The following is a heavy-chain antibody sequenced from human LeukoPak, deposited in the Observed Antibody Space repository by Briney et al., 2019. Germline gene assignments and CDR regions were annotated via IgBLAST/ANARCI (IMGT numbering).Heavy chain of an antibody. J-gene: IGHJ4*02. Sequence: SVKVSCKASGGTFSRYAISWVRQAPGQGLKWMGGIIPIFGTANYAQKFQGRVTITADESTSTAYMEVSSLRSEDTAVYYCARAYSGYDFFDYWGQGILVTVSS. CDR2: IIPIFGTA. CDR1: GGTFSRYA. D-gene: IGHD5-12*01. V-gene: IGHV1-69*13. CDR3: ARAYSGYDFFDY.